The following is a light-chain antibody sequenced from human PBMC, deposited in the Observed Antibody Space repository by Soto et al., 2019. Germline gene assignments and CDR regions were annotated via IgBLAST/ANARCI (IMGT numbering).Light chain of an antibody. CDR1: SGHSSYA. CDR2: LNSDGSH. Sequence: QLVLTQSPSASASLGASVKLTCTLSSGHSSYAIAWHQLQPEKGPRYLMKLNSDGSHSKGDGIPDRFSGSSSGAERYLTISSLQSEDEADYYCQTWGTGFWVFGGGTKLTVL. CDR3: QTWGTGFWV. J-gene: IGLJ3*02. V-gene: IGLV4-69*01.